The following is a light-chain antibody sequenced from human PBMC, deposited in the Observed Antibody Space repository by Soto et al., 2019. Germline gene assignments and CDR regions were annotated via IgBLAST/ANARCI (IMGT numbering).Light chain of an antibody. V-gene: IGKV3-15*01. Sequence: EIVMTQSPATLSVSPGERVTLYCRASQSVSSSLAWYQQKPGQAPRLLIYGASTRATGTPARFSGSGSGTEFTLTISSMQSEDFAVYYCQQYNNWPPFTFGLGTKVDIK. CDR3: QQYNNWPPFT. CDR2: GAS. CDR1: QSVSSS. J-gene: IGKJ3*01.